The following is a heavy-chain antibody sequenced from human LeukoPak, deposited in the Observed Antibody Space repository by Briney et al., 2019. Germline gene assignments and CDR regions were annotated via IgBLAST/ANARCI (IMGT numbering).Heavy chain of an antibody. V-gene: IGHV3-9*01. CDR3: AKDITTDIRGAFDI. D-gene: IGHD1-1*01. CDR2: INWSSGSI. CDR1: GFTFSNAW. J-gene: IGHJ3*02. Sequence: GGSLRLSCAASGFTFSNAWMSWVRQAPGKGLEWVSGINWSSGSIGYADSVKGRFTVSRDNAKNSLYLQMNSLRAEDTALYYCAKDITTDIRGAFDIWGQGTMVTVSS.